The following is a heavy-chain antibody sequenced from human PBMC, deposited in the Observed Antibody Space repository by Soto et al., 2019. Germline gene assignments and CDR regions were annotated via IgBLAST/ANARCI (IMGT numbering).Heavy chain of an antibody. CDR2: INPYSGGA. Sequence: GPSVKVSCKASGYTFTGYFMHWVRQAPGQGLEWMGWINPYSGGADYAQSFQGRVTMTRDTSISTVYMELSRLRFDDTAVYYCARVIRGAYYNSPLDTWGQGTVVTSPQ. CDR3: ARVIRGAYYNSPLDT. V-gene: IGHV1-2*02. D-gene: IGHD3-10*01. CDR1: GYTFTGYF. J-gene: IGHJ5*02.